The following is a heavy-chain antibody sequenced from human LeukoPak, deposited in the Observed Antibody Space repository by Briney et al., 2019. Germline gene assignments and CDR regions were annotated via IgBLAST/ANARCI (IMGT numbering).Heavy chain of an antibody. V-gene: IGHV4-59*01. CDR3: ARAYCSSTSCYTHGGYYYYMDV. D-gene: IGHD2-2*02. Sequence: SETLSLTCTVSGGSISSYYWSWIRQPPGKGLEWIGYIYYSGSTNYNPFLKSRVTISVDTSKNQFSLKLSSVTAADTAVYYCARAYCSSTSCYTHGGYYYYMDVWGKGTTVTVSS. J-gene: IGHJ6*03. CDR1: GGSISSYY. CDR2: IYYSGST.